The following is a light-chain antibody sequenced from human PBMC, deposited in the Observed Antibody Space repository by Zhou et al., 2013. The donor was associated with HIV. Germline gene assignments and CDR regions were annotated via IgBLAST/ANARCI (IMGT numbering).Light chain of an antibody. CDR3: QQYDQWPPVT. Sequence: ETVLTQSPATLSLSPGERATLSCWASQPVISNYLTWYQQKPGQAPRLLIIAASTRAAGVPARFSGSGSGTDFTLTINGLQSEDFALYYCQQYDQWPPVTFGGGTKVEIK. CDR2: AAS. CDR1: QPVISN. V-gene: IGKV3D-15*01. J-gene: IGKJ4*01.